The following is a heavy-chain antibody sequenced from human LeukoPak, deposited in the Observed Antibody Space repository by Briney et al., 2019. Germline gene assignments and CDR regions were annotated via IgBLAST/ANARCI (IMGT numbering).Heavy chain of an antibody. CDR1: GFTFSSYS. D-gene: IGHD2/OR15-2a*01. V-gene: IGHV3-21*01. J-gene: IGHJ4*02. Sequence: PGGSLRLSCAASGFTFSSYSMNWVRQAPPHGLDWVSSISSSSSYIYYADSVKGRFTISRDNAKNSLYLQMNSLRAEDTAVYYCARDFLSGTLWYWGQGTLVTVSS. CDR2: ISSSSSYI. CDR3: ARDFLSGTLWY.